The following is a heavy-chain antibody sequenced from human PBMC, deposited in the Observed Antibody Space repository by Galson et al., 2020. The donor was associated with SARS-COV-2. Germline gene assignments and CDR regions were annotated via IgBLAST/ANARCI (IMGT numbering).Heavy chain of an antibody. V-gene: IGHV3-21*01. D-gene: IGHD3-22*01. CDR2: ISSSSSYI. CDR3: ARAASPLYYYDSSGYPDY. Sequence: GGSLRLSCAASGFTFSSYSMNWVRQAPGKGLEWVSSISSSSSYIYYADSVKGRFTISRDNAKNSLYLQMNSLRAEDTAVYYCARAASPLYYYDSSGYPDYWGQGTLVTVSS. J-gene: IGHJ4*02. CDR1: GFTFSSYS.